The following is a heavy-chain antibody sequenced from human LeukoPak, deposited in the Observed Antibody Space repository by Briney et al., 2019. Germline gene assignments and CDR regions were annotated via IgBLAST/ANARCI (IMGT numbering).Heavy chain of an antibody. J-gene: IGHJ4*02. Sequence: KPSETLSLTCTVSGGSISSYYWSWIRQPPGKGLEWIGYIYYSGSTNYNPSLKSRVTISVDRSKNQFSLKLSSVTAADTAVYYCARAPYYGDYLDYWGQGTLVTVSS. CDR1: GGSISSYY. CDR3: ARAPYYGDYLDY. CDR2: IYYSGST. D-gene: IGHD4-17*01. V-gene: IGHV4-59*12.